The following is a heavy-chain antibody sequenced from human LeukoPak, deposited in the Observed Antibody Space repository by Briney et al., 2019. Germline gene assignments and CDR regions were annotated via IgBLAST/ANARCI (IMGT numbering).Heavy chain of an antibody. CDR2: IYHSGST. CDR1: GGSISSGGYS. D-gene: IGHD3-3*01. J-gene: IGHJ6*02. Sequence: SETLSLTCAVSGGSISSGGYSWSWIRQPPGKGLGWIGYIYHSGSTYYNPSLKSRVTISVDRSKNQFSLKLSSVTAADTAVYYCARARITIFGVARGGMDVWGQGTTVTVSS. V-gene: IGHV4-30-2*01. CDR3: ARARITIFGVARGGMDV.